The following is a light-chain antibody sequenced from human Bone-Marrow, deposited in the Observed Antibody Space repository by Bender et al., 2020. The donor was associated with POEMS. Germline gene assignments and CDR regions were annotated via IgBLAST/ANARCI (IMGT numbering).Light chain of an antibody. J-gene: IGLJ1*01. Sequence: QSVLTQSPSASGTPGQRVTISCSGGSSNIGGPAVNWYQQLPGTAPKLLVYNTNERPSGVPDRFSGSKSGTSASLAISGLQTEDEADYYCAAWDESLNGYVFGPGTTVTVL. CDR3: AAWDESLNGYV. CDR1: SSNIGGPA. CDR2: NTN. V-gene: IGLV1-44*01.